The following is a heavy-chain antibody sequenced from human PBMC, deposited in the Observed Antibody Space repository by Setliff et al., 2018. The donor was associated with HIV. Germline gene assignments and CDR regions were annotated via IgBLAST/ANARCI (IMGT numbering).Heavy chain of an antibody. Sequence: ASVKVSCKDSGYTFTGYYMHWVRQAPGQGLEWMGWINPNSGGTNYAQKSQGRVTMTRDTSSSTAYMELSRLRSDDTAVYDGARDSYYDRSGYRGGGPGGYYYYGMDVWGQGTTVTVSS. CDR1: GYTFTGYY. V-gene: IGHV1-2*02. CDR3: ARDSYYDRSGYRGGGPGGYYYYGMDV. J-gene: IGHJ6*02. CDR2: INPNSGGT. D-gene: IGHD3-22*01.